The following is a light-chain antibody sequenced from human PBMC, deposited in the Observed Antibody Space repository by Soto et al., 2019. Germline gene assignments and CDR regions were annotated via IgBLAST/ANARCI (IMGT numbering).Light chain of an antibody. J-gene: IGKJ5*01. Sequence: DIQMTQSPSTLSASVGDRVTITCRASQTISSLLAWYQQKPGRAPTLLIYKASTLESGVPSRFGGSGSGTEFTLTISSLQADDSAIYYCQQYNTYPLTFGQGTRLEIK. CDR1: QTISSL. V-gene: IGKV1-5*03. CDR2: KAS. CDR3: QQYNTYPLT.